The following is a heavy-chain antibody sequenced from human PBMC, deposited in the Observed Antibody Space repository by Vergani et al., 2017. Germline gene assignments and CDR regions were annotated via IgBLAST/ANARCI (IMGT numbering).Heavy chain of an antibody. J-gene: IGHJ5*02. D-gene: IGHD2-2*03. CDR2: INPNSGGT. Sequence: QVQLVQSGAEVKKPGASVKVSCKASGYTFTGYYMHWVRQAPGQGLEWMGWINPNSGGTNYAQKFQGRVTMTRDTSISTAYMELSWLRSDDTAVYYCARDGYCSSTSCYGWFDPWGQGTLVTVSS. V-gene: IGHV1-2*02. CDR1: GYTFTGYY. CDR3: ARDGYCSSTSCYGWFDP.